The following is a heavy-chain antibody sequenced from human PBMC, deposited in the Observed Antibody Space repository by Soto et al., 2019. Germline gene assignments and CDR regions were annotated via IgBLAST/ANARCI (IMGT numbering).Heavy chain of an antibody. V-gene: IGHV1-69*01. CDR3: ARGNYDILTGPFDY. CDR1: VGTKSSYA. J-gene: IGHJ4*02. CDR2: IIPIFGTA. D-gene: IGHD3-9*01. Sequence: GASVKVSCKASVGTKSSYAMSWVRQATGQGLEWMGGIIPIFGTANYAQKFQGRVTITADESTSTAYMELSSLRSEDTAVYYCARGNYDILTGPFDYWGQGTLVTVSS.